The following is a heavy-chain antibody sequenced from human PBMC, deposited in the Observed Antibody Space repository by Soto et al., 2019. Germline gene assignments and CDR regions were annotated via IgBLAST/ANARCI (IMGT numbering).Heavy chain of an antibody. V-gene: IGHV4-61*01. J-gene: IGHJ5*02. D-gene: IGHD6-13*01. CDR1: GGSVSSGSYY. Sequence: PSETLSLTCTVSGGSVSSGSYYWSWIRQPPGKGLEWIGYIYYSGSTNYNPSLKSRVTISVDTSKNQFSLKLSPVTAADTAVYYCARGRGIAAAVRWFDPWGQGTLVTVSS. CDR3: ARGRGIAAAVRWFDP. CDR2: IYYSGST.